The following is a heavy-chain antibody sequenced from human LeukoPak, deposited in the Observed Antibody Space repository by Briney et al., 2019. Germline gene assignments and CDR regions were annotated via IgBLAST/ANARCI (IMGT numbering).Heavy chain of an antibody. D-gene: IGHD4-17*01. J-gene: IGHJ4*02. Sequence: SETLSLTCTVSGGSISSHYWSWIRQPPGKGLEWIGYIYYSGSTNYNPSLKSRVTISVDTSKNQFSLKLSSVTAADTAVYYCERVYGDYVDYWGQGTLVTVSS. CDR1: GGSISSHY. CDR3: ERVYGDYVDY. V-gene: IGHV4-59*11. CDR2: IYYSGST.